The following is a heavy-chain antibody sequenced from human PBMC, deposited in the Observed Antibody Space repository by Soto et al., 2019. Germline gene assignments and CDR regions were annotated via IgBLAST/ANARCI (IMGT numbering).Heavy chain of an antibody. D-gene: IGHD3-3*01. CDR1: GFTFSSYS. CDR2: ISSSSSYI. CDR3: ARDARDDFWSGYYGY. V-gene: IGHV3-21*01. Sequence: GESLRLSCAASGFTFSSYSMNWVRQAPGKGLEWVSSISSSSSYIYYADSVKGRFTISRDNAKNSLYLQMNSLRAEDTAVYYCARDARDDFWSGYYGYWGKGTLVPVSS. J-gene: IGHJ4*02.